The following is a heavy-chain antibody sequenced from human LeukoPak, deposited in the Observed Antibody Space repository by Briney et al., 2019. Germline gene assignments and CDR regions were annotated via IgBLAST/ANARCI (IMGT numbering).Heavy chain of an antibody. Sequence: GASVKVSCKASGYTFTSYDINWARQATGQGLEWMGWINPNSGNTGYAQKLQGRITITRNSSISTAYMELSRLRSDDTAVYYCARDGYDNWDDAFDIWGQGTMVTVSS. CDR2: INPNSGNT. CDR1: GYTFTSYD. CDR3: ARDGYDNWDDAFDI. V-gene: IGHV1-8*01. D-gene: IGHD5-12*01. J-gene: IGHJ3*02.